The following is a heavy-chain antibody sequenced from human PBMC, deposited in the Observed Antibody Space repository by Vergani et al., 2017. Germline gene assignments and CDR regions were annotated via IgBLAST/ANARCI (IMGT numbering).Heavy chain of an antibody. CDR3: ARSTLWFDP. V-gene: IGHV1-69*04. CDR1: GGTFSSYA. CDR2: IIPSLGIA. J-gene: IGHJ5*02. Sequence: QVQLVQSGAEVEKPGSSLKVSCKASGGTFSSYAISWVRQAPGQGLEWVGRIIPSLGIANYAQKFQGSVTITADKSTSTGYMERSSLRSEDTAVYYCARSTLWFDPWGQGTLVTVSS.